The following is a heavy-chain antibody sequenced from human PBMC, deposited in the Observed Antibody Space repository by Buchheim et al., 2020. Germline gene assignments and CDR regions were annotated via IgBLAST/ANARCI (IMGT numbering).Heavy chain of an antibody. CDR2: INHSGST. J-gene: IGHJ4*02. CDR3: ARNKPSTRYCSSTSCLEGNDY. V-gene: IGHV4-34*01. CDR1: GGSFSGYY. D-gene: IGHD2-2*01. Sequence: QVQLQQWGAGLLKPSETLSLTCAVYGGSFSGYYWSWIRQPPGKGLEWIGEINHSGSTNYNPSLKSRVTISVDTSKNQFSLKLSSVTAADTAVYYCARNKPSTRYCSSTSCLEGNDYWGQGTL.